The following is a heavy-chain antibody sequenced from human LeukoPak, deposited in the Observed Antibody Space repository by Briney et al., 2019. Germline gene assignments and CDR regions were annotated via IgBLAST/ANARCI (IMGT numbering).Heavy chain of an antibody. D-gene: IGHD6-6*01. J-gene: IGHJ5*02. CDR1: GGSISSYY. CDR2: IYYSGST. CDR3: ARGCVAARIRQWFDP. Sequence: SETLSLTCTVSGGSISSYYWSWIRQPPGKGLEWIGYIYYSGSTNYNPSLKSRVTISVDTSKNQFSLKLSSVTAADTAVYYCARGCVAARIRQWFDPWGQGTLVTVSS. V-gene: IGHV4-59*12.